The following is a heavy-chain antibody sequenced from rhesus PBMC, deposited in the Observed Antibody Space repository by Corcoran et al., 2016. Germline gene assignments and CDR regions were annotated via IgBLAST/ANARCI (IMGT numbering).Heavy chain of an antibody. CDR1: GGSISGYHN. CDR2: VYVNRASN. D-gene: IGHD2-39*02. V-gene: IGHV4-143*01. Sequence: QVQLQESGPGLVKPSETLSLTCTVSGGSISGYHNWNWIRKAPGKGLEWIGAVYVNRASNNDNHSLKSRVTNSKDTSKNQFSLRLASVTAADTAVYYCARQGYTDHLGGLDSWGQGVVVTVSS. J-gene: IGHJ6*01. CDR3: ARQGYTDHLGGLDS.